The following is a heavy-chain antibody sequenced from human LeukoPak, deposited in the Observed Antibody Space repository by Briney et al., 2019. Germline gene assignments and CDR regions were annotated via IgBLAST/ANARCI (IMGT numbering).Heavy chain of an antibody. D-gene: IGHD6-19*01. CDR1: GFTLNNFG. V-gene: IGHV3-30*18. J-gene: IGHJ4*02. CDR3: AKDHSSACHFDD. CDR2: ISTDGSDK. Sequence: PGRSLRLSCAVSGFTLNNFGMQWVRQAPGKGLEWVALISTDGSDKYYADSVKGRFTVSRDNSKNTLYLQMNGLRAEDTAVYYCAKDHSSACHFDDWGQGTLVTVSS.